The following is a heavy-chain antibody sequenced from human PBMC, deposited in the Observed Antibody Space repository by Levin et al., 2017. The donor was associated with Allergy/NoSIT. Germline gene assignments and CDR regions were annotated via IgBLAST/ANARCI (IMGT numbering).Heavy chain of an antibody. V-gene: IGHV5-10-1*01. CDR3: ARVYGDYTNWYFDL. Sequence: KVSCKGSGYSFTNYWIGWVRQMTGKGLDWMGRIDPSDSYTNYSPSFQGHVTISADKSISTAYLQWSSLKASDTAMYYCARVYGDYTNWYFDLWGRGTLVTVSS. D-gene: IGHD4-17*01. CDR2: IDPSDSYT. CDR1: GYSFTNYW. J-gene: IGHJ2*01.